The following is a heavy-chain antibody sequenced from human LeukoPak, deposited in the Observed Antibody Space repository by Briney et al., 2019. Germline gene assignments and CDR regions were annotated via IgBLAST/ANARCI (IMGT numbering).Heavy chain of an antibody. CDR3: VREESGGYFDY. D-gene: IGHD2-8*02. CDR2: IAPSVDTT. CDR1: GFTFTNYL. Sequence: GASVKVSCKSFGFTFTNYLLHWVRQAPGQGLEWVGRIAPSVDTTNYAQKFRGRVTMTRDTSTSTVYMELSSLRPDDTAIYYCVREESGGYFDYWGQGTLVTVSS. J-gene: IGHJ4*02. V-gene: IGHV1-46*01.